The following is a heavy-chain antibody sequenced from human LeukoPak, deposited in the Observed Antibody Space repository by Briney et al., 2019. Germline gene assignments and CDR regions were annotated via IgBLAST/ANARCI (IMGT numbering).Heavy chain of an antibody. CDR2: ISSSSSTI. D-gene: IGHD5-18*01. V-gene: IGHV3-48*01. CDR3: AREEYSYGSAFDY. CDR1: GFTFSSYS. Sequence: PGGSLRLSCAASGFTFSSYSMNWVRQAPGKGLEWVSYISSSSSTIYYADSVKGRFTISRVNAKNSLYLQMNSLRAEDTAVYYCAREEYSYGSAFDYWGQGTLVTVSS. J-gene: IGHJ4*02.